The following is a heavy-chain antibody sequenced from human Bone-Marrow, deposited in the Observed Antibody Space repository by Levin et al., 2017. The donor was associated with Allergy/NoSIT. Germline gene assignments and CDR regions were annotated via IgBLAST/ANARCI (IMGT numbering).Heavy chain of an antibody. Sequence: GGSLRLSCAASGFTFNTYAMSWVRQAPGKGLEWVSGISDSGGSAYYADSVKGRFTISRDNSENTLYLEMNSLRAEDTAVYRCAKSGNYGSGIPYSKNFDYWGQGTLVTVSS. J-gene: IGHJ4*02. D-gene: IGHD3-10*01. CDR1: GFTFNTYA. V-gene: IGHV3-23*01. CDR3: AKSGNYGSGIPYSKNFDY. CDR2: ISDSGGSA.